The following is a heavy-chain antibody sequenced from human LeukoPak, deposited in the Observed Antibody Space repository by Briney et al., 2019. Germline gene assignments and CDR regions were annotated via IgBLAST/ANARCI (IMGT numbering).Heavy chain of an antibody. D-gene: IGHD5-18*01. CDR2: ISSSSSYI. Sequence: PGGSLRLSCAASRFAFGSYSMNWVRQAPGKWLEWVSSISSSSSYIYYADSVKGRFTISRDNAKNSLYLQMNSLRAEDTAVYYCACPEYSYGFNDAFDIWGQGTMVTVSS. J-gene: IGHJ3*02. CDR3: ACPEYSYGFNDAFDI. CDR1: RFAFGSYS. V-gene: IGHV3-21*01.